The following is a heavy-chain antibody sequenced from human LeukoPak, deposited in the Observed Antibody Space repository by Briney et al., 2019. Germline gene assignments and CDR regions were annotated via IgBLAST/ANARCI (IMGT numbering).Heavy chain of an antibody. J-gene: IGHJ4*02. V-gene: IGHV1-18*01. CDR3: GRAADSGSYYNSGFDY. CDR2: ISAYNGNT. CDR1: GCTFTSHG. D-gene: IGHD3-10*01. Sequence: ASVKVSCKASGCTFTSHGISWVRQAPGQGLEWMGWISAYNGNTNYAQKLQARVTMTTDTSTSTAYMALRSLRSDDTAVYYCGRAADSGSYYNSGFDYWGQGTLVTVSS.